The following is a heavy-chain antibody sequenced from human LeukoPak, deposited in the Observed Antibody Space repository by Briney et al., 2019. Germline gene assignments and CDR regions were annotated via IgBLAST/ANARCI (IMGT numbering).Heavy chain of an antibody. Sequence: GESLKISCKGSGYSFTSYWLGWVRQMPGKGLEWMGIIYSPSLQGQVTISADKSTSTAYLQWSSLKASDTAMYYCASLSEGAFDIWGQGTMVTVSS. CDR2: I. V-gene: IGHV5-51*01. J-gene: IGHJ3*02. CDR3: ASLSEGAFDI. CDR1: GYSFTSYW.